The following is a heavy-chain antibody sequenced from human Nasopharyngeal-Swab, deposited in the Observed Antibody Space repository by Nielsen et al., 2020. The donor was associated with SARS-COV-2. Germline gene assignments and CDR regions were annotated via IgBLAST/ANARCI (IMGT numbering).Heavy chain of an antibody. Sequence: SETLSLTCTVSGGSISSYYWSWIRQPPGKGLEWIGYIYYSGSTNYSPSLKSRVTISVDTSKNQFSLKLSSVTAADTAVYYCASSLGTGYSSGWYWDAHAFDIWGQGTMVTVSS. CDR2: IYYSGST. D-gene: IGHD6-19*01. J-gene: IGHJ3*02. V-gene: IGHV4-59*01. CDR1: GGSISSYY. CDR3: ASSLGTGYSSGWYWDAHAFDI.